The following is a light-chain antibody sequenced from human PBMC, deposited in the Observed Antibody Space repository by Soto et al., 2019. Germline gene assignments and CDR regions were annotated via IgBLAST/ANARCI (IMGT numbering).Light chain of an antibody. CDR2: EVT. CDR1: SGDIGSYNR. V-gene: IGLV2-14*01. J-gene: IGLJ3*02. Sequence: QSALTQPASVSGSPGQSITISCTGTSGDIGSYNRVSWYQQHPGKAPKLIIYEVTDRPSGVSNRFSGSKSGNTASLTISGLQAEDEAEYYCASWDDSLNGGVFGGGTKLTVL. CDR3: ASWDDSLNGGV.